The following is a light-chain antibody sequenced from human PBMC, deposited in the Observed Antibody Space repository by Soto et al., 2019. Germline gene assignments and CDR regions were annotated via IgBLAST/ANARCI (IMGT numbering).Light chain of an antibody. J-gene: IGLJ1*01. CDR2: DVS. CDR3: SSYKSSSTYV. CDR1: SSDVGGDHNF. Sequence: QSVLTQPASVSGSPGQSIAISCTGTSSDVGGDHNFVSWYQHHPGKAPKLTIYDVSNRPSGVSDRFSGSKSGNTASLTISGLQAEDEADYYCSSYKSSSTYVFGTGTKVTVL. V-gene: IGLV2-14*03.